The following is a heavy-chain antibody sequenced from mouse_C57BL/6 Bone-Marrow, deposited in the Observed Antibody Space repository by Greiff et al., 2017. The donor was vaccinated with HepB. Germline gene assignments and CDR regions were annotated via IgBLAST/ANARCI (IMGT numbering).Heavy chain of an antibody. CDR2: IWSDGST. CDR3: ARSQTAQATAMDY. V-gene: IGHV2-6*03. Sequence: VKVVESGPGLVAPSQSLSITCTVSGFSLTSYGVHWVRQPPGKGLEWLVVIWSDGSTTYNSALKSRLSISKDNSKSQVFLKMNSLQTDDTAMYYCARSQTAQATAMDYWGQGTSVTVSS. J-gene: IGHJ4*01. CDR1: GFSLTSYG. D-gene: IGHD3-2*02.